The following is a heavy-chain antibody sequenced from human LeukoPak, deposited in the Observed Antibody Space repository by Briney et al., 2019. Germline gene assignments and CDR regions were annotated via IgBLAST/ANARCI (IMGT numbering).Heavy chain of an antibody. CDR3: AREGYDYVWGSYGYFDY. D-gene: IGHD3-16*01. V-gene: IGHV3-30*03. CDR1: GFTFSSYG. Sequence: PGGSLRLSCAASGFTFSSYGMHWVRQAPGKGLEWVAVISYDGSNKYYADSVKGRFTISRDNAKNTLYLQMNSLRAEDTAVYYCAREGYDYVWGSYGYFDYWGQGTLVTVSS. CDR2: ISYDGSNK. J-gene: IGHJ4*02.